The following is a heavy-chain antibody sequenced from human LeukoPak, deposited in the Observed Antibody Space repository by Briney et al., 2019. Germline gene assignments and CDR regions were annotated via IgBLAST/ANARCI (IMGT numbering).Heavy chain of an antibody. V-gene: IGHV1-69*06. CDR3: ARAELYSSSIVSRLKNYYYYYMDV. CDR1: GATFSSYA. J-gene: IGHJ6*03. Sequence: SVKVSCKASGATFSSYAISWVRQAPGQGLEWMGGIIPILGTANYAQKFQGRVTITADKSTSTAYMELSSLRSEDTAVYYCARAELYSSSIVSRLKNYYYYYMDVWGKGTTVTVSS. D-gene: IGHD6-6*01. CDR2: IIPILGTA.